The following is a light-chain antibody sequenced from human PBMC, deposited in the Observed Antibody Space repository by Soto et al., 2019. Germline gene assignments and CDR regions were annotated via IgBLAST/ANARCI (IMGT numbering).Light chain of an antibody. CDR2: GAS. J-gene: IGKJ4*01. Sequence: DIVMTQSPANLSVSPWERATLYCRASQSVSSNLAWYQQKPGQAPRLLIYGASTRATGIPARFSGSGSGTEFTLTISSLQPEDFATYYCQQLNSYPLTFGGGTKVDIK. CDR1: QSVSSN. CDR3: QQLNSYPLT. V-gene: IGKV3-15*01.